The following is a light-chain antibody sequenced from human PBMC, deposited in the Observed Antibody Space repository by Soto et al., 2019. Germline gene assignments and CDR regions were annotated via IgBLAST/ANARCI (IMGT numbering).Light chain of an antibody. CDR2: EVS. Sequence: QSALTQPPSASGSPGQSVTISCTGTSSDVGDYNCVSWYQQHPGKAPKLMIYEVSKRSSGVPDRFSGSKSGNTASLTVSGLQAEDEADYYCTSYAGSNIYVFGTGTKLTVL. J-gene: IGLJ1*01. CDR3: TSYAGSNIYV. V-gene: IGLV2-8*01. CDR1: SSDVGDYNC.